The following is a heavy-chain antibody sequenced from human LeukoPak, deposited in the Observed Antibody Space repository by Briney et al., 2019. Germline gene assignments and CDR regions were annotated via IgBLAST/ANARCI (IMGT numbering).Heavy chain of an antibody. J-gene: IGHJ4*02. V-gene: IGHV1-18*01. Sequence: ASVKVSCKASGYTFTSYAMNWVRQAPGQGLEWMGWISAYNGNTNYAQKLQGRVTMTTDTSTSTAYMELRSLRSDDTAVYYCARSPRTDCSSTSCLLFDYWGQGTLVTVSS. D-gene: IGHD2-2*01. CDR2: ISAYNGNT. CDR1: GYTFTSYA. CDR3: ARSPRTDCSSTSCLLFDY.